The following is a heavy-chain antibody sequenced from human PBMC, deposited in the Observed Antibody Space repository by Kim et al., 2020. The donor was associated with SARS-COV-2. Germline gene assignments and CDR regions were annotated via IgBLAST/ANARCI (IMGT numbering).Heavy chain of an antibody. CDR2: MNPNSGNT. J-gene: IGHJ4*02. CDR1: GYTFTSYD. V-gene: IGHV1-8*01. D-gene: IGHD2-15*01. Sequence: ASVKVSCKASGYTFTSYDINWVRQATGQGLEWMGWMNPNSGNTGYAQKFQGRVTMTRNTSISTAYMELSSLRSEDTAVYYCARIGYCSGGSCYGFDYWGQGTLVTVSS. CDR3: ARIGYCSGGSCYGFDY.